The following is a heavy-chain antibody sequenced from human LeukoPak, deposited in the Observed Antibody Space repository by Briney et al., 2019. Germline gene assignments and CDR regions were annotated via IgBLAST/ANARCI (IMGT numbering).Heavy chain of an antibody. J-gene: IGHJ4*02. D-gene: IGHD3-9*01. V-gene: IGHV1-8*01. CDR3: ARTYDILTGQFDY. CDR1: GYTFTSYD. Sequence: GASVKVSCKASGYTFTSYDINWVRQATGQGLEWMGWMNPNSGNTGYAQKFQGRVTMTRNTSIGTAYMELSSLRSEDTAVYYCARTYDILTGQFDYWGQGTLVTVSS. CDR2: MNPNSGNT.